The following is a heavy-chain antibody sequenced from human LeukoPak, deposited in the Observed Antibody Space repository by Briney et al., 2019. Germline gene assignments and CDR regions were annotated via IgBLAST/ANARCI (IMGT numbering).Heavy chain of an antibody. CDR1: GFSLSGYW. V-gene: IGHV3-74*01. Sequence: GGSLRLSCVASGFSLSGYWMYWVRQAPGKGLMYISRNNGDGSTTNYADVVKGRFTMSRDNVKNTLYLQMNSLRVEDTAVYYCARRGTGHGMDVWGQGTTVIVSS. CDR2: NNGDGSTT. CDR3: ARRGTGHGMDV. D-gene: IGHD1-1*01. J-gene: IGHJ6*02.